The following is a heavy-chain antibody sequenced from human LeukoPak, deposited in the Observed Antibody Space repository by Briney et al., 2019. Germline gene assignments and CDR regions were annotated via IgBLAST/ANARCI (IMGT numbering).Heavy chain of an antibody. J-gene: IGHJ4*02. CDR3: AKHGSRRYYYDSSGPVFDY. CDR1: GFTFSSYA. CDR2: ISGSGGST. D-gene: IGHD3-22*01. V-gene: IGHV3-23*01. Sequence: GGSLRLSCAASGFTFSSYAMSWVRQAPGKGLEWVSAISGSGGSTYYADSVKGRFTISRDNSKNTLYVQMNSLRAEDTAVYYCAKHGSRRYYYDSSGPVFDYWGQGTLVTVSS.